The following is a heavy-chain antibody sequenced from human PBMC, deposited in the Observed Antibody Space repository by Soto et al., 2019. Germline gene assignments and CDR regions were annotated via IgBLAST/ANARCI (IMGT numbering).Heavy chain of an antibody. CDR2: INHSGST. CDR3: ARVSRGSYLGWFDP. D-gene: IGHD1-26*01. Sequence: QVQLQQWGAGLLKPSETLSLTCAVYGGSFSGYYWSWIRQPPGKGLEWLGEINHSGSTNYNPSLKSRVTISVDTSKNQFSLKLSSVTAADTAVYYCARVSRGSYLGWFDPWGQGTLVTVSS. J-gene: IGHJ5*02. CDR1: GGSFSGYY. V-gene: IGHV4-34*01.